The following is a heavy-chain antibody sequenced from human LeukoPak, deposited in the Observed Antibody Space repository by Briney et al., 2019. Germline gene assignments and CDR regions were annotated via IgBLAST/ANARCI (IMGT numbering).Heavy chain of an antibody. CDR3: ARDRRLDYYRTNDYYVSS. CDR1: GFTFLVLS. Sequence: GGSLRHSCAASGFTFLVLSKNCVRQAPGKGLEWVSSISSSSSYIHYADSVKGRFTISRDNAKNSLYLVMNSLRAEDTALYYCARDRRLDYYRTNDYYVSSRGQGTLVTVSS. V-gene: IGHV3-21*01. J-gene: IGHJ4*02. CDR2: ISSSSSYI. D-gene: IGHD3-16*01.